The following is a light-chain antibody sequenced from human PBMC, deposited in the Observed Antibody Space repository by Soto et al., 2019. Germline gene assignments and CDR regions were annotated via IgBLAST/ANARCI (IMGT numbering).Light chain of an antibody. V-gene: IGKV3-15*01. J-gene: IGKJ1*01. CDR3: QQYNRWRT. CDR2: GAS. Sequence: EVVLTQSPATLSVSPGERATLSCRASQSVNSNLAWYQQKPGQAPRLLIYGASTRATGIPDRFSGSGSGTEFTLTINSLQSEDFAVYYCQQYNRWRTFGQGTKVDIK. CDR1: QSVNSN.